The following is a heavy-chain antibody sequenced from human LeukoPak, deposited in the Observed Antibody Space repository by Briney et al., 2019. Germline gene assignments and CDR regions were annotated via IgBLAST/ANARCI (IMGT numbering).Heavy chain of an antibody. CDR2: ISGGGGTT. D-gene: IGHD4-23*01. CDR1: GFIVSSNH. Sequence: PGGSLRLSCAVSGFIVSSNHVSWFRQAPGKGLEWVSAISGGGGTTYYADSVKGRFTISRDNSKNTLYLQMNSLRAEDTAVYYCAKDHEYGGNYYFDYWGQGTLVTVSS. J-gene: IGHJ4*02. V-gene: IGHV3-23*01. CDR3: AKDHEYGGNYYFDY.